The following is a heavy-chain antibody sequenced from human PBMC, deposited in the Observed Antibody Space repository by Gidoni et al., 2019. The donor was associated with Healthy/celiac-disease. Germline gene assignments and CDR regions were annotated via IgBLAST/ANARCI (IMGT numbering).Heavy chain of an antibody. CDR1: GSTFTNSH. CDR3: ARRESGSLIWIPWIWDAFDI. V-gene: IGHV1-46*03. CDR2: INPSGGST. Sequence: VQLVQSGAEVKKPGASVKVSCKASGSTFTNSHMHWVRQAPGQGLEWMGIINPSGGSTSYPQKFQGRVTLTSDASTSTVYMELRSLRSEDTAVYYCARRESGSLIWIPWIWDAFDIWGQGTMVSVSS. J-gene: IGHJ3*02. D-gene: IGHD3-3*01.